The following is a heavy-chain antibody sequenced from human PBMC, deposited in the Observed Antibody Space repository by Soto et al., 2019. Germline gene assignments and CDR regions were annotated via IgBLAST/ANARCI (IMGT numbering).Heavy chain of an antibody. CDR3: AREVQVHTPAFVY. J-gene: IGHJ4*02. V-gene: IGHV1-69*19. CDR2: ISPMFGAA. Sequence: HVQLVQSGAEMKKPGSSVKVSCQSSGGTFNTYAMNWVRQAPGQGPEWMGDISPMFGAANYAPKFQGRVTITADESTGTSYMQLCSLTSEDTALYFCAREVQVHTPAFVYWGQGTLVTVSS. D-gene: IGHD3-10*01. CDR1: GGTFNTYA.